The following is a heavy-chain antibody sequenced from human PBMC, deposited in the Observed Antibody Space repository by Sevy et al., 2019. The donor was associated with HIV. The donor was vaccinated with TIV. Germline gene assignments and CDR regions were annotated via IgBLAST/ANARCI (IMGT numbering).Heavy chain of an antibody. CDR3: ARERTNSAGVFDAFDI. Sequence: ASVKVSCKASGYRFSGYYIYWMRQAPGQGFEWLGWINPNSGATDYAQNFQGRVTMTRDTSTTTAYMELSALTSDDTAVYYCARERTNSAGVFDAFDIWGQGTLVTVSS. V-gene: IGHV1-2*02. J-gene: IGHJ3*02. CDR1: GYRFSGYY. D-gene: IGHD7-27*01. CDR2: INPNSGAT.